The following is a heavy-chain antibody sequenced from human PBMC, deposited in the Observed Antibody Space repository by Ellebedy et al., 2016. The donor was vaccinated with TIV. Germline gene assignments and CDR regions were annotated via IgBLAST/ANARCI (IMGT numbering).Heavy chain of an antibody. V-gene: IGHV1-8*01. CDR2: MNPNRGNT. CDR1: GYTFTSYD. D-gene: IGHD5-18*01. CDR3: ARSGGYSYGPWLNY. Sequence: ASVKVSCKASGYTFTSYDINWVRQAPGQGLEWMGWMNPNRGNTGYAQKFQGRVTMTRNTSISTAYMGRTSLRSDDPAVYYCARSGGYSYGPWLNYWGQGTLVTVSS. J-gene: IGHJ4*02.